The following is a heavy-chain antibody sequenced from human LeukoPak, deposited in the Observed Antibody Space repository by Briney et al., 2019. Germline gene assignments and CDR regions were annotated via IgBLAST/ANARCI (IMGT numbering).Heavy chain of an antibody. CDR3: ARDRASGWYTWFDP. Sequence: ASVKVSCEASGGTFSSYAISWVRQAPGQRLEWMGWINAGNGNTKYSQKFQGRVTITRDTSASTAYMELSSLRSEDTAVYYCARDRASGWYTWFDPWGQGTLVTVSS. CDR1: GGTFSSYA. V-gene: IGHV1-3*01. J-gene: IGHJ5*02. CDR2: INAGNGNT. D-gene: IGHD6-19*01.